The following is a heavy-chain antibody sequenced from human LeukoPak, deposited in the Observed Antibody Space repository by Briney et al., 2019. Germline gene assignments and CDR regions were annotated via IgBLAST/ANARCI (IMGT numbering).Heavy chain of an antibody. D-gene: IGHD5-24*01. CDR2: ISSSGSTI. CDR3: ARASGDGPIRSFWYFDY. V-gene: IGHV3-11*01. CDR1: GFTFSDYY. J-gene: IGHJ4*02. Sequence: GGSLRLSCAASGFTFSDYYMNWIRQAPGKGLEWVSYISSSGSTIYYADSVKGRFTISRDNAKNSLYLQMNSLRAEDTAVYYCARASGDGPIRSFWYFDYWGQGTLVTVSS.